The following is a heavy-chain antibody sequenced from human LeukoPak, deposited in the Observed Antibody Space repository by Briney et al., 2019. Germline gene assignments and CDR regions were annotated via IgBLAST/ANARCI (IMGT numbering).Heavy chain of an antibody. CDR3: ASQDFWSGYQAGFFDY. CDR1: RGSIASDTYY. Sequence: KSSETLSLTCTVSRGSIASDTYYWGWIRQPPGKGLEWIGSIHYSGTTYYNPSLKSRVTISIDASKNQFSLKLTSVTAADTAVYYCASQDFWSGYQAGFFDYWGQGTLVTVSS. CDR2: IHYSGTT. V-gene: IGHV4-39*01. D-gene: IGHD3-3*01. J-gene: IGHJ4*02.